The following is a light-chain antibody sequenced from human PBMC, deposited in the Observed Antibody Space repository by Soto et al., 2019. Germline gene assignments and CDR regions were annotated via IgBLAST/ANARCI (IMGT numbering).Light chain of an antibody. CDR2: GAS. CDR3: QKYGSFWT. J-gene: IGKJ1*01. CDR1: QSVSRN. Sequence: EIVMTQSPATLSVSPGERATLSCRASQSVSRNLAWYQQKPGQAPRLLIYGASTRATGIPARFSGSGSGTDFTLTIRRLEPDDFAVYYCQKYGSFWTFGQGTKVHI. V-gene: IGKV3-15*01.